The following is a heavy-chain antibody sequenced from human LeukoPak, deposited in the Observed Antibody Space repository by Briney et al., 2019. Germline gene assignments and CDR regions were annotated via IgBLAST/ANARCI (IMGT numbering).Heavy chain of an antibody. J-gene: IGHJ4*02. CDR3: ARGAAGPRD. D-gene: IGHD6-13*01. Sequence: GGSLRLSCAPSGLTFSSYAMHWVRQAPGKGLEWVAVISFGGSKKYYADSVTGRFTISRDNSKNTLYVQMNSLRPEDTAVYYCARGAAGPRDWGQGTLVTVSS. CDR2: ISFGGSKK. CDR1: GLTFSSYA. V-gene: IGHV3-30*04.